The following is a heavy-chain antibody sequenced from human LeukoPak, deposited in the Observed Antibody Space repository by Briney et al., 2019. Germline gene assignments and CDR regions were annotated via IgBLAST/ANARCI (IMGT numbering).Heavy chain of an antibody. V-gene: IGHV3-23*01. Sequence: AESLRLSCAVSGFTFSNYDMTWIRQPPGKGLEWVSAVSAGGGDTYYADSVKGRITISRDNSKSTLYLQMNSLRAEDTAVYYCAKDYCTGTNCYVDYWGQGTLVTVSS. J-gene: IGHJ4*02. D-gene: IGHD2-2*01. CDR1: GFTFSNYD. CDR3: AKDYCTGTNCYVDY. CDR2: VSAGGGDT.